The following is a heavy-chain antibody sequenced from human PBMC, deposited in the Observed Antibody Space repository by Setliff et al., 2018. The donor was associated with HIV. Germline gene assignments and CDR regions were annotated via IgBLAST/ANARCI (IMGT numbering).Heavy chain of an antibody. D-gene: IGHD4-17*01. J-gene: IGHJ4*02. Sequence: SETLSLTCSVSGGSISGHYGGWIRQPPGKGLEGIGYIYFTGSAGYNPSLKSRVSMSVDTSKNQFPLRVTSVTAADTAVYYCARDQTSNGDFDYWGQGTLVTVSS. CDR1: GGSISGHY. CDR2: IYFTGSA. V-gene: IGHV4-59*11. CDR3: ARDQTSNGDFDY.